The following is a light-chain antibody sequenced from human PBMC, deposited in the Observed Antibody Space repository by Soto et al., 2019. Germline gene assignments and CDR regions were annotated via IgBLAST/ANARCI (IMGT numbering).Light chain of an antibody. CDR3: QSYDNSLSVHVV. V-gene: IGLV3-21*02. Sequence: SYELTQPPSVSVAPGQTARITCGGNNIGTKSVHWYQQKPGQAPVLVVYDDYDRPSWIPERFSGSNSGNTATLTISTVEAGDEADYYCQSYDNSLSVHVVFGGGTKLTVL. CDR1: NIGTKS. CDR2: DDY. J-gene: IGLJ2*01.